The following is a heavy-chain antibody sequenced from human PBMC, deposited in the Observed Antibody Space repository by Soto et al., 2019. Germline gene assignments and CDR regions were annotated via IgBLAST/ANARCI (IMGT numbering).Heavy chain of an antibody. CDR1: GLTFSGAT. Sequence: GGSLRLSCAASGLTFSGATMHWVRQASGKGLEWVGRIRSKANNYATAYAASVQGRFTISRDDSKNTAYLQMNTLKTEDTAVYYCTTNEVIDTFVPWGQGTLVTVSS. J-gene: IGHJ5*02. V-gene: IGHV3-73*01. CDR3: TTNEVIDTFVP. D-gene: IGHD2-8*01. CDR2: IRSKANNYAT.